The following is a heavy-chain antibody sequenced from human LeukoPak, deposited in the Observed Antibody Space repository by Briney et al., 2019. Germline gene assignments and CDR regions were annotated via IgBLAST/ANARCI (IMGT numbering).Heavy chain of an antibody. CDR2: ISGSGGST. V-gene: IGHV3-23*01. CDR3: AKSPNYDSSGYSDY. J-gene: IGHJ4*02. Sequence: PGGSLRLSCAASGFTFSSYAMSWVRQAPGKGLEWVSAISGSGGSTYYADSVKGRFTISRDNSKNTLYLQMNSLRAEDTAVYYCAKSPNYDSSGYSDYWGRGTLVTVSS. CDR1: GFTFSSYA. D-gene: IGHD3-22*01.